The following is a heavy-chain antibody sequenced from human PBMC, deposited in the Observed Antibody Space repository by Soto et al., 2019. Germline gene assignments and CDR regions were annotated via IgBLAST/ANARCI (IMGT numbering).Heavy chain of an antibody. V-gene: IGHV4-31*03. Sequence: KTSETLSLTCTVSGGSISSGGYYWSWIRQHPGKGLEWIGYIYYSGSTYYNPSLKSRVTISVDTSKNQFSLKLSSVTAADTAVYYCARALLRENWFDPWGQGTLVTVSS. CDR1: GGSISSGGYY. CDR2: IYYSGST. D-gene: IGHD3-3*01. CDR3: ARALLRENWFDP. J-gene: IGHJ5*02.